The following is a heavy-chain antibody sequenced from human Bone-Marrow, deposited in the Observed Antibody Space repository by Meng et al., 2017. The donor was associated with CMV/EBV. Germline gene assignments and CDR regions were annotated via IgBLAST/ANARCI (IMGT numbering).Heavy chain of an antibody. CDR3: ASGKYGYDFWSGYYPDYYYYDMDV. CDR2: ISSSSSYI. D-gene: IGHD3-3*01. J-gene: IGHJ6*02. V-gene: IGHV3-21*01. CDR1: GFKFSSYS. Sequence: WSLRLSCAASGFKFSSYSMNWVRQAPGKGLEWVSSISSSSSYIYYADSVKGRFTISRDNAKNSLYLQMNSLRAEDTAVYYCASGKYGYDFWSGYYPDYYYYDMDVWGQGTTVTLSS.